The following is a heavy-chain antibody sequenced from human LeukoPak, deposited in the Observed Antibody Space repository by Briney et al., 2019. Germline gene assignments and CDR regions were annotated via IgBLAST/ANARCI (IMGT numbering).Heavy chain of an antibody. Sequence: SETLSLTCTVSAFSGYYWSWIRQPPGKGLEWIGYIYYSGSTNYNPSLKSRVTISVDTSKNQFSLKLSSVTAADTAVYYCARELPSDCSSTSCYGWFDPWGQGTLVTVSS. J-gene: IGHJ5*02. D-gene: IGHD2-2*01. V-gene: IGHV4-59*01. CDR3: ARELPSDCSSTSCYGWFDP. CDR2: IYYSGST. CDR1: AFSGYY.